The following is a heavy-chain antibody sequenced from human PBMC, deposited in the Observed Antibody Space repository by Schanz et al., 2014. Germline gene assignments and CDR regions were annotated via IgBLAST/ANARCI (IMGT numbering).Heavy chain of an antibody. D-gene: IGHD4-17*01. CDR1: TLKLSKSF. V-gene: IGHV3-74*01. Sequence: VQLVESGGGVVQPGGSLRLPFYASTLKLSKSFIHLFLHSPGKGLVWVSRTSHDGSFTTFADSVKGRFTISRDNAKNALYLQMNSLRAEDTAVYYCVRDTDYHFDYWGQGTLVTVSS. J-gene: IGHJ4*02. CDR3: VRDTDYHFDY. CDR2: TSHDGSFT.